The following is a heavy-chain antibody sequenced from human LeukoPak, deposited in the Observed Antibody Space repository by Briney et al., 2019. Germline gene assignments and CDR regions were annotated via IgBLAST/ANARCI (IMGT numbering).Heavy chain of an antibody. CDR3: ARDLDFWSGYYGNYYYYYMDV. J-gene: IGHJ6*03. CDR1: GGSISSSSYD. D-gene: IGHD3-3*01. V-gene: IGHV4-39*07. Sequence: SETLSLTCTVSGGSISSSSYDWGWIRQPPGKGLEWIGIIYYTGSTYYNPSLKSRVTTSVDTSKNQFSLKLSSVTAADTAVYYCARDLDFWSGYYGNYYYYYMDVWGKGTTVTVSS. CDR2: IYYTGST.